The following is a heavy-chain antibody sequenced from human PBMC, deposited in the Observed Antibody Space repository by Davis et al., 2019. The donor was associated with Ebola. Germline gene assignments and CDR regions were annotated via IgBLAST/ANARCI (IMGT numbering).Heavy chain of an antibody. CDR2: ISWNSGSI. CDR3: AKDTRSSWYRGYFDY. CDR1: GFTFDDYA. V-gene: IGHV3-9*03. D-gene: IGHD6-13*01. J-gene: IGHJ4*02. Sequence: PGGSLRLSCAASGFTFDDYAMHWVRQAPGKGLEWVSGISWNSGSIGYADSVKGRFTISRDNAKNSLYLQMNSLRAEDMALYYCAKDTRSSWYRGYFDYWGQGTLVTVSS.